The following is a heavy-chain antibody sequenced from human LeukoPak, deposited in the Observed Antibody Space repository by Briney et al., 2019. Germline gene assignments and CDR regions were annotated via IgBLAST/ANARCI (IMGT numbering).Heavy chain of an antibody. Sequence: ASVKVSCKASGYTFTSYAMNWVRQAPGQGLEWMGWINTNTGNPTYAQGFTGRFVFSLDTSVSTAYLQISSLMAEDTAVYYCARDRELAGSSGYAEGGFGYWGQGTLVTVSS. D-gene: IGHD3-22*01. J-gene: IGHJ4*02. CDR1: GYTFTSYA. V-gene: IGHV7-4-1*02. CDR3: ARDRELAGSSGYAEGGFGY. CDR2: INTNTGNP.